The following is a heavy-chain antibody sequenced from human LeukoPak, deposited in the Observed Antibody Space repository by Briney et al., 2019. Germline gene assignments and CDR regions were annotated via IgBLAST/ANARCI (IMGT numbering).Heavy chain of an antibody. CDR3: ARYCTTATCSEGDVY. J-gene: IGHJ4*02. Sequence: ASLKVSCKASGYTFTGYYIHWVRQAPGQGLEWMGWNKPNSGDTRYAQKFQGRVTMTRDTSISTVYMELSGLRSDDTAVYYCARYCTTATCSEGDVYWGQGTLVTVSS. D-gene: IGHD2-2*01. V-gene: IGHV1-2*02. CDR2: NKPNSGDT. CDR1: GYTFTGYY.